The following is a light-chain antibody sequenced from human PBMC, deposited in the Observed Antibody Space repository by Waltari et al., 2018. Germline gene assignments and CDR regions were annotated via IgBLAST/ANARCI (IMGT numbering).Light chain of an antibody. V-gene: IGKV1-16*01. CDR2: YAS. J-gene: IGKJ3*01. Sequence: DIQMTQSPSSLSASVGDTVTITCWASQGISSYLAWYQQKPGKAPKPLIYYASNLESGVPSRFSGSGSGTEFTLTISSLQPEDFATYYCQQYNSAPFTFGPGTKLDIK. CDR3: QQYNSAPFT. CDR1: QGISSY.